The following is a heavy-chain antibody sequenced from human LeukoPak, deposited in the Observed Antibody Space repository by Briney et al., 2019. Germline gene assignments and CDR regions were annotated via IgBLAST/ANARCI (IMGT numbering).Heavy chain of an antibody. Sequence: KSSETLSLTCAVYGGSFSGYYWSWIRQPPGKGPEWIGEINHSGSTNYNPSLKSRVTISVDTSKNQFSLKLSSVTAADTAVYYCARTGLYSNYVDAFDVWGQGTMVTVSS. CDR1: GGSFSGYY. D-gene: IGHD4-11*01. CDR3: ARTGLYSNYVDAFDV. J-gene: IGHJ3*01. CDR2: INHSGST. V-gene: IGHV4-34*01.